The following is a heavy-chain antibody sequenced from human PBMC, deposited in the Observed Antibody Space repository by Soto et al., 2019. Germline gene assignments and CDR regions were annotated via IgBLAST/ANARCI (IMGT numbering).Heavy chain of an antibody. CDR2: IYYSGTT. V-gene: IGHV4-39*02. CDR3: ARDKGAYYSHFVS. D-gene: IGHD3-22*01. CDR1: GGSIRLINHY. Sequence: PSETLSLTCTVSGGSIRLINHYWDWIRQSPGKGLEWIGTIYYSGTTVYNPSLQSRVTMSVDTSKSQFSLKMTSVNAADTALYYCARDKGAYYSHFVSWGQGTLVTVSS. J-gene: IGHJ4*02.